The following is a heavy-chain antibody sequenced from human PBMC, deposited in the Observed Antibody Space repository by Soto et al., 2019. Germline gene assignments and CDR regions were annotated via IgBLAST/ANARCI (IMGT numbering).Heavy chain of an antibody. Sequence: ASVKVSCKASGYTFTGYYMHWVRQAPGQGLEWMGWINPNSGGTNYAQKFQGWVTMTRDTSISTAYMELSRLRSDDTAVYYCARDNSSSWYYFDYWGHGTLVTVSS. CDR3: ARDNSSSWYYFDY. J-gene: IGHJ4*01. D-gene: IGHD6-13*01. CDR2: INPNSGGT. CDR1: GYTFTGYY. V-gene: IGHV1-2*04.